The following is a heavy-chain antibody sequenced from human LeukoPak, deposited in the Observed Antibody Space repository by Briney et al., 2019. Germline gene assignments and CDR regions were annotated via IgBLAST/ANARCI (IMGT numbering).Heavy chain of an antibody. CDR1: GFTFSTYA. J-gene: IGHJ4*02. D-gene: IGHD2-15*01. CDR2: ISSGGDT. CDR3: AKGVGGYYFDY. Sequence: GGSLRLSCAASGFTFSTYAMSWVRQAPGKGLEWISIISSGGDTYYADSVKGRFTISRDNSKNTLDLQMSSLRAEDTAVYYCAKGVGGYYFDYWGQGTLVTVS. V-gene: IGHV3-23*01.